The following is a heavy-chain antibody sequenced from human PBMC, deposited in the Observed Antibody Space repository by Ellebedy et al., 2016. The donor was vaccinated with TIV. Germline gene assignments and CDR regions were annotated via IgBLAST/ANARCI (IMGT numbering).Heavy chain of an antibody. CDR2: IYYSGST. J-gene: IGHJ3*02. Sequence: MPSETLSLTCTVSDGSISSSSYYWGWIRQPPGKGLEWIGSIYYSGSTYYNPSLKSRVTISVDTSKNQFSLKLSSVTAADTAVYYCPRDLGVQLERPDAFDIWGQGTMVTVSS. CDR1: DGSISSSSYY. V-gene: IGHV4-39*07. D-gene: IGHD1-1*01. CDR3: PRDLGVQLERPDAFDI.